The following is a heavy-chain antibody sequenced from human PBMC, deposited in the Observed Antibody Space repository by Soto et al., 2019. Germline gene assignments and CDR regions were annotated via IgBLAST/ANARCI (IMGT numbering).Heavy chain of an antibody. V-gene: IGHV3-30*18. Sequence: QMQLVESGGGGVQPGRSLRLSCAASGFISSDYGIHWVRQAPGKGLEWVAFISDAGGRNKVYAASVKGRFTISRDNSVNTVHLQMNGLSTEDTAFYSCTKARNNMRDAFDIWGQGAMVTVSS. J-gene: IGHJ3*02. CDR3: TKARNNMRDAFDI. CDR2: ISDAGGRNK. CDR1: GFISSDYG. D-gene: IGHD3-16*01.